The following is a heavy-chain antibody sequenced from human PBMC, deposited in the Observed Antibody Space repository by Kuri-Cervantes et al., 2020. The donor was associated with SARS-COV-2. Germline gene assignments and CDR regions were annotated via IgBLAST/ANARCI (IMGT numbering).Heavy chain of an antibody. D-gene: IGHD3-10*01. CDR1: GFTFSNAW. CDR2: IKSKTDGGTT. Sequence: GGSLRLSCAASGFTFSNAWMSWVRQAPGKGLEWVGRIKSKTDGGTTDYAAPVKGRFTISRDDSKNTLYLQMNSLRAEDTAVYYCASLYYASGSNFWGQGTLVTVSS. V-gene: IGHV3-15*01. CDR3: ASLYYASGSNF. J-gene: IGHJ4*02.